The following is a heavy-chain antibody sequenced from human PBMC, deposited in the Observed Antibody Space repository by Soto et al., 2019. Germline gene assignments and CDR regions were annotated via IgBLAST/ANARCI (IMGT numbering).Heavy chain of an antibody. CDR1: GFTFSDYY. Sequence: QVQLVVSGGGLVKPGGSLRISCAASGFTFSDYYISWIRQAPGKGLEWVSYISSSGSIIYYAASVKGRFTISRDNAKNSLYLQMNGLRAEDTAVYYCALAGYDRNYYAVTPLSAGHFWGQGTLVTVSS. CDR3: ALAGYDRNYYAVTPLSAGHF. V-gene: IGHV3-11*01. D-gene: IGHD1-26*01. CDR2: ISSSGSII. J-gene: IGHJ4*02.